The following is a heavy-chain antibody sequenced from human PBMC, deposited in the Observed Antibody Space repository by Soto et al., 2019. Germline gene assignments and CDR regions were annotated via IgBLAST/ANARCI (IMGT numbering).Heavy chain of an antibody. V-gene: IGHV4-4*07. CDR3: VRGRSYSVYDF. CDR1: GGSISGHS. Sequence: LSLTCTVSGGSISGHSWVWIRQPAGKGLEWIGHIYPSGSTSYNPSLRSRVTMSLDTSSNQIFLNLTSVTAADTAVFYCVRGRSYSVYDFWGPGTLVTVSS. J-gene: IGHJ4*02. CDR2: IYPSGST. D-gene: IGHD5-12*01.